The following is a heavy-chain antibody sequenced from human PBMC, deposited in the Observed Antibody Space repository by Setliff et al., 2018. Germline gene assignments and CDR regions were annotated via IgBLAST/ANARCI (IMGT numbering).Heavy chain of an antibody. J-gene: IGHJ4*02. D-gene: IGHD6-19*01. CDR2: ISYSGTT. CDR1: GGSISSYY. CDR3: ARVREIGGWSDY. V-gene: IGHV4-59*08. Sequence: LSLTCTVSGGSISSYYWSWIRQPPGKGLEWIGSISYSGTTYHNRSLRSRVTISIDTSKNQFSLKLSSVTAADTAVYYCARVREIGGWSDYWGQGTLVTVSS.